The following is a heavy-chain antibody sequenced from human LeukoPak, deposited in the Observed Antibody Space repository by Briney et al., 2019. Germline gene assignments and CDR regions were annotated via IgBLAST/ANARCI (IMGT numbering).Heavy chain of an antibody. CDR1: GYTFTGYY. D-gene: IGHD4-17*01. J-gene: IGHJ4*02. CDR3: ARGANTVTTGKKLRNFDY. CDR2: INPNSGGT. V-gene: IGHV1-2*04. Sequence: ASVKVSCKASGYTFTGYYKHWVRQAPGQGLEWMGWINPNSGGTNYAQKFQGWVTMTRDTSISTAYMELSRLRSDDTAVYYCARGANTVTTGKKLRNFDYWGQGTLVTVSS.